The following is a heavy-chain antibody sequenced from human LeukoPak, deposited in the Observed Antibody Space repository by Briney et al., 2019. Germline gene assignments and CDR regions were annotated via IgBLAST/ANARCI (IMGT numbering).Heavy chain of an antibody. V-gene: IGHV3-33*01. CDR2: IWYDGSNK. J-gene: IGHJ4*02. CDR1: GFTFSSYG. D-gene: IGHD5-12*01. CDR3: ARDHQHSGYATGDY. Sequence: GESLRLSCAASGFTFSSYGMHWVRQAPGKGLEWVAVIWYDGSNKYYADSVKGRFTISRDNSKNTLYLQMNSLRAEDTAVYYCARDHQHSGYATGDYWGQGTLVTVSS.